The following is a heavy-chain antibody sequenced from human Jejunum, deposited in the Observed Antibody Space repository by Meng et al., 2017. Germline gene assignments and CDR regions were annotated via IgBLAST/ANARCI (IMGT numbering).Heavy chain of an antibody. CDR2: ITAGNGNT. Sequence: QVQLVQSGAEVTKPGDSVTVSCKASGFTFVSYAIYWVRQAPGQGLEWMGWITAGNGNTKYSQKFQGRVTITRDTSASTAYMELSSLRSEDTAVYYCARDMPYSSGSFDYWGQGTLVTVSS. D-gene: IGHD3-10*01. V-gene: IGHV1-3*01. CDR3: ARDMPYSSGSFDY. CDR1: GFTFVSYA. J-gene: IGHJ4*02.